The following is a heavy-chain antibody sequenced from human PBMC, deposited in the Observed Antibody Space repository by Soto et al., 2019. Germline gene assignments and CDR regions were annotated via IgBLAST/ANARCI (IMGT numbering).Heavy chain of an antibody. D-gene: IGHD3-16*02. J-gene: IGHJ4*02. Sequence: QVQLQQWGAGLLKPSETLSLTCAVYGGSFSGYYWSWIRQPPGKGLEWIGEINHSGSTNYNPSLKSQVTLSVDTSKNQFPLKLSSVTAVDTAEYYWASLRAYDYIWGSYRSKGAYFDYWGQGTLVTVSS. V-gene: IGHV4-34*01. CDR2: INHSGST. CDR3: ASLRAYDYIWGSYRSKGAYFDY. CDR1: GGSFSGYY.